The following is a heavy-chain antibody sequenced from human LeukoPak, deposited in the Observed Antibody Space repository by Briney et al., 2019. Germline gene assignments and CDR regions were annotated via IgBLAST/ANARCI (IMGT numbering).Heavy chain of an antibody. CDR3: ARDFPILMWVGDLLSPEYYYFMDV. Sequence: SETLSLTCTVSGGSISSYYWSWIRQPPGKGLEWIGYIYYSGSTNYNPSLKSRVTISVDTSKNQFSLKLSSVTAADTDVYYCARDFPILMWVGDLLSPEYYYFMDVWGEGTTVTVSS. D-gene: IGHD3-10*01. CDR1: GGSISSYY. J-gene: IGHJ6*03. CDR2: IYYSGST. V-gene: IGHV4-59*12.